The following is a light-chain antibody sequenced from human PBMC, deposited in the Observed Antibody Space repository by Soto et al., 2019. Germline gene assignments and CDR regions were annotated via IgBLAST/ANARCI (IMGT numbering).Light chain of an antibody. CDR1: SSDVGAYNS. V-gene: IGLV2-14*01. J-gene: IGLJ1*01. CDR3: NSYTHSNTLI. CDR2: EVS. Sequence: QSALTQPASVSGSPGQSITISCTGTSSDVGAYNSVSWFQQHPTKAPKLIIYEVSHRPSGVSLRFSGSKSGNTASLTISGLQAEDEADYYCNSYTHSNTLIFGSGTKVTVL.